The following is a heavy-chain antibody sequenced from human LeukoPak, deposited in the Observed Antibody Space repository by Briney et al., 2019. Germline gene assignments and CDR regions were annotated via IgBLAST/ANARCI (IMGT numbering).Heavy chain of an antibody. CDR3: ARHTKAAATNWAWFDP. V-gene: IGHV4-59*08. J-gene: IGHJ5*02. Sequence: SETLSLTCTVSGGSISGYYWSWIRQPPGKGLEWIAYIYYSGSTDYNPSLKSRVTISVDTSKNQFSLKLSSVTAADTAVYYCARHTKAAATNWAWFDPWGQGTLVTVSS. D-gene: IGHD6-13*01. CDR1: GGSISGYY. CDR2: IYYSGST.